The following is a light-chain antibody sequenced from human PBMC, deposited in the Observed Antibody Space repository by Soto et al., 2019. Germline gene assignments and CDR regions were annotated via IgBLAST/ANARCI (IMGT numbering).Light chain of an antibody. CDR1: QSVSSN. CDR3: QQYNNWIT. J-gene: IGKJ5*01. V-gene: IGKV3-15*01. CDR2: GAS. Sequence: ILMTQSPATLTLSPGERATLSCRASQSVSSNLAWYQQKPGQVPRLLIYGASTRATGIPARFSGSGSGTEFTLTISSLQSEDFAVYYCQQYNNWITFGQGTRLEIK.